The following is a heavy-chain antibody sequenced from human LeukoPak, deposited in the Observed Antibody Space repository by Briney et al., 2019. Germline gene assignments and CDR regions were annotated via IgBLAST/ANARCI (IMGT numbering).Heavy chain of an antibody. CDR3: GTANGGPFDY. D-gene: IGHD1-1*01. V-gene: IGHV3-30*04. CDR2: ISYDGSNK. Sequence: GGSLRLSCAASGFTFSSYAMHWVRQAPGKGLEWVAVISYDGSNKYYADSVKGRFTISRDNSKNTLYLQMNSLRAEDTAVYYWGTANGGPFDYWGQGTLVTVSS. CDR1: GFTFSSYA. J-gene: IGHJ4*02.